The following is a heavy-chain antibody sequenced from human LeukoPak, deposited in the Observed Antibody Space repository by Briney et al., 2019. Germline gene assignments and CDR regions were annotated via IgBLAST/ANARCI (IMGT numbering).Heavy chain of an antibody. CDR1: GFTFSSYA. CDR3: AKAPANWNDPWFDP. Sequence: GGSLRLSCAASGFTFSSYAMSWVRQALGKGLEWVSAISGSGGSTYYADSVKGRFTISRDNSKNTLSLQMNSLRAEDTAVYYCAKAPANWNDPWFDPWGQGTLVTVSS. J-gene: IGHJ5*02. CDR2: ISGSGGST. V-gene: IGHV3-23*01. D-gene: IGHD1-20*01.